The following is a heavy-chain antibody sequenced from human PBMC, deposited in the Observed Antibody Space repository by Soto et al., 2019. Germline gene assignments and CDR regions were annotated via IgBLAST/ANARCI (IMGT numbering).Heavy chain of an antibody. V-gene: IGHV4-59*01. Sequence: SETLSLTCTVSGGSISSYYWSWIRQPPGKGLEWIGYIYYSGSTNYNPSLKSRVTISVDTSKNQFSLKLSSVTAADTAVYYCARDLGDYSWKGWFDPWGQGTLVTVSS. D-gene: IGHD4-17*01. CDR2: IYYSGST. CDR3: ARDLGDYSWKGWFDP. CDR1: GGSISSYY. J-gene: IGHJ5*02.